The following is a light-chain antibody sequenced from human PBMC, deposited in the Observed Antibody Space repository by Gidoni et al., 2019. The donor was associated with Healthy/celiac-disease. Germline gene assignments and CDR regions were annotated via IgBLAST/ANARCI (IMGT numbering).Light chain of an antibody. CDR3: RQRNSNPLT. CDR2: AAS. Sequence: LQMTQSPSSLSASVGDRVTITCRASQSSNSDLSWYQQKPGKAPKRLIYAASSLQSGVPSRFSGSGSGTEFTLTISSLQPEDFATYYCRQRNSNPLTFGPGTKVEIK. CDR1: QSSNSD. J-gene: IGKJ4*01. V-gene: IGKV1-17*01.